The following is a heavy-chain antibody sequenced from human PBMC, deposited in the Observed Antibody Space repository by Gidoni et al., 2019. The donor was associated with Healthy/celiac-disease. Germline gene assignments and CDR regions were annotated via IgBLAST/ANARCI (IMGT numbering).Heavy chain of an antibody. CDR3: TTDLVVRGVPHFDY. J-gene: IGHJ4*02. V-gene: IGHV3-15*01. CDR2: IKSKTDGGTT. CDR1: GFTFSNAW. Sequence: EVQLVESGGGLVKPGGSLRLSCAASGFTFSNAWMSWVRQAPGKGLEWVGRIKSKTDGGTTDYAAPVKGRFTISRDDSKNTLYLQMNSLKTEDTAVYYCTTDLVVRGVPHFDYWGQGTLVTVSS. D-gene: IGHD3-10*01.